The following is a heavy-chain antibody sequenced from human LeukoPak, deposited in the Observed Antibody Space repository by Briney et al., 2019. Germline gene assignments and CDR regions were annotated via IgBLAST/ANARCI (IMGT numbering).Heavy chain of an antibody. CDR3: AKDDGSSWDPFDY. J-gene: IGHJ4*02. CDR1: GFTFSSYA. Sequence: GGSLRLSCTASGFTFSSYAMSWVRQAPGKGLEWVSAISGSGGSTYYADSVKGRFTISRDNSKNTLYLQMNSLRAEDTAVYYCAKDDGSSWDPFDYWGQGTLVTVSS. CDR2: ISGSGGST. V-gene: IGHV3-23*01. D-gene: IGHD6-13*01.